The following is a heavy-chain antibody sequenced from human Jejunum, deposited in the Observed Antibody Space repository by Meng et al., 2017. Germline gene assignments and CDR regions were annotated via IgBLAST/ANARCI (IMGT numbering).Heavy chain of an antibody. D-gene: IGHD3-10*01. Sequence: GGSLRLSCEASGFSFSTYAMHWVRQAPGKGLEWVAGISYDGGNKYYGDSVKGRFTSSRDNSKNTLYLQINNLRADDTAVYYCANARRGLDFWGQGTLVTVSS. CDR2: ISYDGGNK. V-gene: IGHV3-30-3*01. CDR1: GFSFSTYA. J-gene: IGHJ4*02. CDR3: ANARRGLDF.